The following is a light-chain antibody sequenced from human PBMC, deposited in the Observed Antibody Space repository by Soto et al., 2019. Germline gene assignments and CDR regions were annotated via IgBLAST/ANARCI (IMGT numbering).Light chain of an antibody. J-gene: IGLJ1*01. CDR1: SNDVGHSSF. CDR2: EVS. Sequence: QSVLTQPPSASGSPGQSVTISCTGNSNDVGHSSFISWYQQHPGKGPKLIIYEVSKRPSGVPDRFSGSKSGNTASLSVSGLQEEDEADYFCNAQADNGKHVFGTGTKLTVL. CDR3: NAQADNGKHV. V-gene: IGLV2-8*01.